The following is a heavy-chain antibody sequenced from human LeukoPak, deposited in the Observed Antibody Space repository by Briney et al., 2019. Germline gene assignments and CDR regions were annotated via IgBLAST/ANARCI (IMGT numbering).Heavy chain of an antibody. J-gene: IGHJ3*02. Sequence: PGGSLRLSCAASGFTFSTYNMNWVRQAPGKGLEWVSSINGRGNYIYYADSMKGRFTISRDNAKNSLYLQMNSLRDDDTAVYYCAREDGVVGATSAFDIWGQGQWSPFLQ. CDR3: AREDGVVGATSAFDI. CDR1: GFTFSTYN. CDR2: INGRGNYI. D-gene: IGHD1-26*01. V-gene: IGHV3-21*01.